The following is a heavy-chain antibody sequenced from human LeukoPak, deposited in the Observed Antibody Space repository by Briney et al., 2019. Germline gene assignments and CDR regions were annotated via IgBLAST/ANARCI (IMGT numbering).Heavy chain of an antibody. J-gene: IGHJ5*02. V-gene: IGHV3-48*01. CDR2: ISISSSTI. Sequence: GGSLRLSCAASGFTFSSYDMNWIRQAPGKGLEWVSYISISSSTIYYADSVKGRFTISRDNAKNSLYLQMNSLRAEDAAIYYCARGPPLFDPWGQGTLVTVSS. CDR1: GFTFSSYD. CDR3: ARGPPLFDP.